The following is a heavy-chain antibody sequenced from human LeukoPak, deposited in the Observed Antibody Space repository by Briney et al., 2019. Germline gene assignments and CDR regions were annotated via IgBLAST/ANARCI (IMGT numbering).Heavy chain of an antibody. V-gene: IGHV3-15*04. D-gene: IGHD3-16*01. CDR1: VFTFSNAW. CDR2: IESKTDGGIT. CDR3: TIDDACLAPEY. J-gene: IGHJ4*02. Sequence: GGSLRLSCAASVFTFSNAWMSWVRQAPGKGREGVGRIESKTDGGITDYAAREKGKFTISRDDSKNTLYLQMNSLITEDTAVYYCTIDDACLAPEYWGQGTLVTVSS.